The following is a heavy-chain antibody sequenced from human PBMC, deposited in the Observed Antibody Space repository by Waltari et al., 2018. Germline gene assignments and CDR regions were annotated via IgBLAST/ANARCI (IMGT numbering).Heavy chain of an antibody. Sequence: EVQLVESGGGLVQPGGSLRLPCAASGFTFSTYAMSWVRQAPGKGLEGVSAISIRGASTYYADSVKGRFTVSRDNSDNTVYLETNSLRPEDTAVYYCVKDHDGSGSGTYWGQGSLVTVSA. CDR3: VKDHDGSGSGTY. D-gene: IGHD3-10*01. V-gene: IGHV3-23*04. CDR1: GFTFSTYA. CDR2: ISIRGAST. J-gene: IGHJ4*02.